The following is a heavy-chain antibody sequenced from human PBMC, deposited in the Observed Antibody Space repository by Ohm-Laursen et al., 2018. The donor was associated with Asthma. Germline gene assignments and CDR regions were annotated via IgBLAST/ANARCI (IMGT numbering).Heavy chain of an antibody. CDR3: VSSSSYYYYDYGMDV. CDR1: GYTFTTYP. D-gene: IGHD6-6*01. V-gene: IGHV7-4-1*02. Sequence: SVKASCKASGYTFTTYPLHWVRQAPGRGLEYMGWINTNTGNPTYAQGFTGRFLFSLDTSVTTAYLQISSLKAVDTAVYSCVSSSSYYYYDYGMDVWGQGTTVTVSS. CDR2: INTNTGNP. J-gene: IGHJ6*02.